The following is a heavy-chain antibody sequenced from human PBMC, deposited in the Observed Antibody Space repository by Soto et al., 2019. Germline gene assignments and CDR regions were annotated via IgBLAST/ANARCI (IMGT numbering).Heavy chain of an antibody. CDR3: AGGITGTHARWFDP. D-gene: IGHD1-20*01. V-gene: IGHV4-59*01. Sequence: SETLSLTCTVSGGSISSYYWSWIRQPPGKGLEWIGYIYYSGSTNYNPSLKSRVTISVDTSKNQFSLKLSSVTAADTAVYYCAGGITGTHARWFDPWGQGTLVTVSS. CDR2: IYYSGST. CDR1: GGSISSYY. J-gene: IGHJ5*02.